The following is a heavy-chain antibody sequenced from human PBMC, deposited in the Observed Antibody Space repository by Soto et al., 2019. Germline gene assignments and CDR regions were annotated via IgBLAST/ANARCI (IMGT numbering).Heavy chain of an antibody. CDR1: GFTFSSYS. D-gene: IGHD3-10*01. J-gene: IGHJ6*02. Sequence: EVQLVESGGGLVKPGGSLRLSCAASGFTFSSYSMNWVRQAPGKGLEWVSSISSSSSYIYYADSVKGRFTISRDNAKNSLYLQMNSLRAEDTAVYYCARDPWFGELDLNYYGMDVWGQGTTVTVSS. CDR3: ARDPWFGELDLNYYGMDV. V-gene: IGHV3-21*01. CDR2: ISSSSSYI.